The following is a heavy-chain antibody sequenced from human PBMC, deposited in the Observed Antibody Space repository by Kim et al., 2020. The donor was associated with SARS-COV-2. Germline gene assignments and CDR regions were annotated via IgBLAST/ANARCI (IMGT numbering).Heavy chain of an antibody. J-gene: IGHJ3*02. V-gene: IGHV3-30*18. CDR3: AKGMVPPSYYYDSSGYPPPDAFDI. CDR2: ISYDGSNK. Sequence: GGSLRLSCAASGFTFSSYGMHWVRQAPGKGLEWVAVISYDGSNKYYADSVKGRFTISRDNSKNTLYLQMNSLRAEDTAVYYCAKGMVPPSYYYDSSGYPPPDAFDIWGQGTMVTVSS. D-gene: IGHD3-22*01. CDR1: GFTFSSYG.